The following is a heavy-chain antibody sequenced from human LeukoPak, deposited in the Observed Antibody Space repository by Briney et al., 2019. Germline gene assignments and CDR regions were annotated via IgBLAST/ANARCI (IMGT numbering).Heavy chain of an antibody. CDR2: IKQDGSEK. Sequence: GGSLRLSCAASGFTFSSYWMSWVRQAPGKGLEWVANIKQDGSEKYYVDSVKGRFTISRDNAKNSLYLQMNSLRAEDTAVYYCARDKGVLLWFGELPGWFDPWGQGTLVTVSS. V-gene: IGHV3-7*01. CDR1: GFTFSSYW. CDR3: ARDKGVLLWFGELPGWFDP. J-gene: IGHJ5*02. D-gene: IGHD3-10*01.